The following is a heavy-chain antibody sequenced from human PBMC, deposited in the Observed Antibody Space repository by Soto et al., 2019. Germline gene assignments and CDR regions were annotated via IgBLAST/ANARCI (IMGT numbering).Heavy chain of an antibody. CDR2: ISSNSSTI. CDR1: GFTFSSYS. CDR3: AREWNPLNWFDP. D-gene: IGHD1-1*01. V-gene: IGHV3-48*02. J-gene: IGHJ5*02. Sequence: GGSLRLSCAASGFTFSSYSMNWVRQAPGKGLEWVSYISSNSSTIYYADTVKGRFTISRDNAKKSLYLQMNSLRDEDLAVYYCAREWNPLNWFDPWGQGTLVTVSS.